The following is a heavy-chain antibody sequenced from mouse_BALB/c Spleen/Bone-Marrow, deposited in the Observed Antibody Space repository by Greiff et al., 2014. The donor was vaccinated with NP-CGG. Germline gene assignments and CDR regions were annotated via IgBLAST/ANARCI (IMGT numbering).Heavy chain of an antibody. D-gene: IGHD1-1*01. CDR3: ARNFYGSAYFDF. J-gene: IGHJ2*01. Sequence: QVQLKESGPELVRPGVSVKISCKGSGYKFTDYAMHWVKQSHAKSLEWIGLISTYSGNTHYNQKFKGKATMTVDKSSSTAYMEXXXXXXEDSAIYYCARNFYGSAYFDFWGQGSTLTVSS. CDR2: ISTYSGNT. V-gene: IGHV1-67*01. CDR1: GYKFTDYA.